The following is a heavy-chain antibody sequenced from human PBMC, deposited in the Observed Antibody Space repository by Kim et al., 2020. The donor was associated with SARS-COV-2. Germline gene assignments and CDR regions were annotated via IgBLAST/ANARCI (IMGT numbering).Heavy chain of an antibody. V-gene: IGHV3-30*18. D-gene: IGHD1-20*01. CDR3: AKAHNWNYFDY. J-gene: IGHJ4*02. CDR2: ISYDGSNK. CDR1: GFTFSSYG. Sequence: GGSLRHSCAASGFTFSSYGMHWVRQAPGKGLEWVAVISYDGSNKYYADSVKGRFTISRDNSKNTLYLQMNSLRAEDTAVYYCAKAHNWNYFDYWGQGTL.